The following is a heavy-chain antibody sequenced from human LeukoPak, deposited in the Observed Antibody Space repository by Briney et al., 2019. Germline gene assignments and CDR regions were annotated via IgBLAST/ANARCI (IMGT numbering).Heavy chain of an antibody. CDR1: GFAFTTQS. J-gene: IGHJ3*02. D-gene: IGHD3-3*01. Sequence: RGSLRLSCAASGFAFTTQSMNWVRQVPGKGVECLSYISRSSSSIYYTDSVEGRFTISRDNDKNSLYLQMKSLRAEDTALYFCATASHAVWNGFHDAFDMWGQGTMVTVAS. CDR2: ISRSSSSI. CDR3: ATASHAVWNGFHDAFDM. V-gene: IGHV3-48*01.